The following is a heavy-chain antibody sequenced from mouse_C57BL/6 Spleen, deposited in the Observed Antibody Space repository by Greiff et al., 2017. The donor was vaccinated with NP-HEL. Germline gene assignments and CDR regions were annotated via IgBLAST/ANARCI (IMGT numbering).Heavy chain of an antibody. D-gene: IGHD1-1*01. V-gene: IGHV7-3*01. Sequence: EVKLVESEGGLVQPGGSLSLSCAASGFTFTDYYMSWVRQPPGKALEWLGFIRNKANGYTTEYSASVKGRFTISRDNSQSILYLQMNALRAEDSATYYCARSGSSCFDYWGQGTTLTVSS. CDR2: IRNKANGYTT. CDR3: ARSGSSCFDY. J-gene: IGHJ2*01. CDR1: GFTFTDYY.